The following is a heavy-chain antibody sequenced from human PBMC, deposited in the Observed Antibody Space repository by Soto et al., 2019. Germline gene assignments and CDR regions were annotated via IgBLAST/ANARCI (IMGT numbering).Heavy chain of an antibody. Sequence: GGSLRLSCAASGFTVSSNYMSWVRQAPGKGLEWVSVIYSGGSTYYADSVKGRFTISRDNSNNTLYLQMNSLRAEDTAVYYGARGNDYTPYNWFDPWGQGTLVTVSS. CDR1: GFTVSSNY. CDR2: IYSGGST. D-gene: IGHD4-4*01. V-gene: IGHV3-66*01. CDR3: ARGNDYTPYNWFDP. J-gene: IGHJ5*02.